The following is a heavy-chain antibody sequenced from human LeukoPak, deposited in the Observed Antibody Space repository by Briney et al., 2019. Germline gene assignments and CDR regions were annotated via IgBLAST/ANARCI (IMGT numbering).Heavy chain of an antibody. J-gene: IGHJ4*02. D-gene: IGHD3-16*02. CDR3: AKEHTFGAVIVNYHFDY. CDR2: ITYNGSKK. Sequence: PGGSLRLSCAASGFTFSTYDMRWVRQAPGKGLEWVSVITYNGSKKYYADSVKGRFTISRDNSKNTLYLQMNSLRADDTAVYYCAKEHTFGAVIVNYHFDYWGQGTLVTVSS. CDR1: GFTFSTYD. V-gene: IGHV3-30*18.